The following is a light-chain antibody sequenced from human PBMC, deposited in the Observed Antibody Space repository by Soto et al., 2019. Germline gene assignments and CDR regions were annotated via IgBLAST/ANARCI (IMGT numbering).Light chain of an antibody. J-gene: IGKJ1*01. CDR1: QSISSW. Sequence: DIQMTQSPSTLSASVGDRVTSXXRASQSISSWLAWYQQKPGKAPKVLIYDASSLESGVPSRFSGSGSGTEFTLTISSLQPDDFATYYCQQYNSYRTFGQGTKVDIK. V-gene: IGKV1-5*01. CDR3: QQYNSYRT. CDR2: DAS.